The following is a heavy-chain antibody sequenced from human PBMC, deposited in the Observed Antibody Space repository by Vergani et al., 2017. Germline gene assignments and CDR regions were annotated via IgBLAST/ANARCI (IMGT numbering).Heavy chain of an antibody. D-gene: IGHD6-19*01. CDR2: IIPIIRLA. J-gene: IGHJ4*02. CDR3: ARVSPGDNSGWEPFDY. V-gene: IGHV1-69*02. Sequence: QVHLEQSGTEVKKPGSSVKVSCKVSGDIFNNYTVTWVRQAPGQGLEWMRRIIPIIRLATSAQKFQDRVKITGDTSTNTVYMEMNNLRSEDTAVYYCARVSPGDNSGWEPFDYWGQGTLVTVSA. CDR1: GDIFNNYT.